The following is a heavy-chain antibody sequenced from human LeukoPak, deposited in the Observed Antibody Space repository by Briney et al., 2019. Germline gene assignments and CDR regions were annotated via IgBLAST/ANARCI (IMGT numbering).Heavy chain of an antibody. J-gene: IGHJ5*02. D-gene: IGHD2-15*01. CDR3: ARHRCSGGSCYPMNWFDP. CDR2: INHSGST. CDR1: GASISRYY. V-gene: IGHV4-34*01. Sequence: PSETLSLTCTVSGASISRYYWSWIRQPPGKGLEWIGEINHSGSTNYNPSLKSRVTISVDTSKNQFSLKLSSVTAADTAVYYCARHRCSGGSCYPMNWFDPWGQGTLVTVSS.